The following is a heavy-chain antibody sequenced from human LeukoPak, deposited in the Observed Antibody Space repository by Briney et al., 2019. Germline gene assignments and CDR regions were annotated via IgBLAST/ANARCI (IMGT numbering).Heavy chain of an antibody. CDR2: ISGNSGFI. Sequence: GALRLSCTASGFAFNTYTMNWVRQAPGKGLEWVLSISGNSGFIYSADSLKGRFTVSRDNAKNSLYLQLSSLRAEDTAVYYCARGLGVQLWLPFDSWGQGTLVTVSS. J-gene: IGHJ4*02. CDR3: ARGLGVQLWLPFDS. CDR1: GFAFNTYT. V-gene: IGHV3-21*01. D-gene: IGHD5-18*01.